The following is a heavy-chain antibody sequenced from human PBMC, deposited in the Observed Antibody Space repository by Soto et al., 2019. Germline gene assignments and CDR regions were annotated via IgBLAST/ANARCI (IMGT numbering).Heavy chain of an antibody. D-gene: IGHD3-10*01. V-gene: IGHV4-31*03. CDR2: IHHSGST. J-gene: IGHJ1*01. CDR1: GGSISSGGYY. CDR3: VRGVLS. Sequence: QVQLQESGPGLVKASQTLSLTCNVSGGSISSGGYYWTWIRQHPGKGLEWIGNIHHSGSTFYNPSLKSRVSISVDTSKNQCFLKLSSVTAADTAVYFCVRGVLSWGQGTLVTVSS.